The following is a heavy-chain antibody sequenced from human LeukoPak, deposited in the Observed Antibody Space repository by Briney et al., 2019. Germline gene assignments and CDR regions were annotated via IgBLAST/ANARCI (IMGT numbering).Heavy chain of an antibody. V-gene: IGHV4-34*01. Sequence: ETLSLTCAVYGGSFSGYYWSWIRQPPGKGLEWIGEINHSGSTNYNPSLKSRVTISVDTSKNQFSLKLSSVTAADTAVYYCASRRSGYYTGFFGYWGQGTLVTVSS. J-gene: IGHJ4*02. CDR1: GGSFSGYY. CDR2: INHSGST. D-gene: IGHD3-3*01. CDR3: ASRRSGYYTGFFGY.